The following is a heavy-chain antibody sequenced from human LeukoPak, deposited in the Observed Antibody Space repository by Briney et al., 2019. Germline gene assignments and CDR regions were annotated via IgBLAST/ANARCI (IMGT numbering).Heavy chain of an antibody. CDR2: INRSGST. CDR1: GGSFSGYY. Sequence: SETLSLTCAVYGGSFSGYYWSWIRQPPGKGLEWIGEINRSGSTNYNPSLKSRVTISVDTSKNQFSLKLSSVTAADTAVYYCARGPRGYYYGSGSYYRYWGQGTLVTVSS. V-gene: IGHV4-34*01. CDR3: ARGPRGYYYGSGSYYRY. J-gene: IGHJ4*02. D-gene: IGHD3-10*01.